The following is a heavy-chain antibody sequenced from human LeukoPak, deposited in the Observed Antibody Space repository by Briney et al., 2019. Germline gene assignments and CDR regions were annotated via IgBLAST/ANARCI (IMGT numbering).Heavy chain of an antibody. CDR3: AKEDDFGNHFDY. D-gene: IGHD4-11*01. Sequence: PGGSLRLSCAPSGFTFSSYATSWVRQAPGMGLEWLSAISGSGGNTYYADSVKGRFIISRDNFKNTVYLQMNSLRAEDTAVYYCAKEDDFGNHFDYWGQGTLVTVSS. CDR1: GFTFSSYA. J-gene: IGHJ4*02. V-gene: IGHV3-23*01. CDR2: ISGSGGNT.